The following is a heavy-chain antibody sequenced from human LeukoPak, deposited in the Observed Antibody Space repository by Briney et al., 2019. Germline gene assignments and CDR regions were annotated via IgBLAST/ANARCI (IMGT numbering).Heavy chain of an antibody. Sequence: GGSLRLSCAASGFTFNNYAMSWVRQAPGKGLEWVSTISASGGTTYYTDSVQGRFTISRDNSKNTLYLQMNSLRAEDTALYYCATLYGDYNWYFDLWGRGTLVNVSS. D-gene: IGHD4-17*01. V-gene: IGHV3-23*01. CDR3: ATLYGDYNWYFDL. CDR1: GFTFNNYA. J-gene: IGHJ2*01. CDR2: ISASGGTT.